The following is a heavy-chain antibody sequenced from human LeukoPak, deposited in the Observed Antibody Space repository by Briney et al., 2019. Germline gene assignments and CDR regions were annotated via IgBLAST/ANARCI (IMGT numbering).Heavy chain of an antibody. J-gene: IGHJ4*02. Sequence: ASVKVSCKASGYTFTSYDINWVRQATGQGLEWMGWMNPNSGNTGYAQKFQGRVTMTRNTSISTAYMELSSLRSEDTAVYYCARGTLPTYYDILNLHWRSYYFDYWGQGTLVTVSS. V-gene: IGHV1-8*01. CDR2: MNPNSGNT. CDR1: GYTFTSYD. CDR3: ARGTLPTYYDILNLHWRSYYFDY. D-gene: IGHD3-9*01.